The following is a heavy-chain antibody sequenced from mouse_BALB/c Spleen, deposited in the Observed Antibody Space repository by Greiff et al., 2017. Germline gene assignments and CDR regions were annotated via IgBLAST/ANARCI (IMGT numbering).Heavy chain of an antibody. D-gene: IGHD2-4*01. CDR1: GYSITSDYA. CDR2: ISYSGST. Sequence: EVQRVESGPGLVKPSQSLSLTCTVTGYSITSDYAWNWIRQFPGNKLEWMGYISYSGSTSYNPSLKSRISITRDTSKNQFFLQLNSVTTEDTATYYCARAYDYYYFDYWGQGTTLTVSS. J-gene: IGHJ2*01. CDR3: ARAYDYYYFDY. V-gene: IGHV3-2*02.